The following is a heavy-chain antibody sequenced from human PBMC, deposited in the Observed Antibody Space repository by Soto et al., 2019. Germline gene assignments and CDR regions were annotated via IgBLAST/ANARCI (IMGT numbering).Heavy chain of an antibody. Sequence: AGGSLRLSCAASGFSFTNFAMSWVRQAPGKGLEWVAGIGASGDITWYADSVKGRLSISRDNSKNTLYLQLNSLRFEDTAVYYCAKDDFTDRGDDYFDYWGPGPLVTV. D-gene: IGHD2-21*02. CDR3: AKDDFTDRGDDYFDY. CDR2: IGASGDIT. CDR1: GFSFTNFA. J-gene: IGHJ4*02. V-gene: IGHV3-23*01.